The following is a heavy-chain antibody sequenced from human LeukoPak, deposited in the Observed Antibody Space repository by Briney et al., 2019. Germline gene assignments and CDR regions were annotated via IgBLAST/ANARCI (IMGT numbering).Heavy chain of an antibody. J-gene: IGHJ4*02. CDR1: GFTFSSYS. CDR3: ARSSGYYRFDGY. D-gene: IGHD3-22*01. V-gene: IGHV3-21*01. Sequence: PGGSLRPSCAASGFTFSSYSMNWVRQAPGKGLEWVSSISSSSSYIYYADSVKGRFTISRDNAENSLYLQMNSLRAEDTAVYYCARSSGYYRFDGYWGQGTLVTVSS. CDR2: ISSSSSYI.